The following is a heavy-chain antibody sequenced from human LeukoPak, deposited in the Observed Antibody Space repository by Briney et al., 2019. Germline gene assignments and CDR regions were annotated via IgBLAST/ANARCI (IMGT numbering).Heavy chain of an antibody. CDR3: AKDRPNYYGSNGHYYRRDGDY. D-gene: IGHD3-22*01. V-gene: IGHV3-23*01. J-gene: IGHJ4*02. CDR1: EFTFSIYA. CDR2: ITSAGENT. Sequence: GGSLRLSCAASEFTFSIYAMSWVRRAPGKGLEWVSSITSAGENTFYTGSVKGRFTISRDNSRNTLYLQMNSLRAEGTAIYYCAKDRPNYYGSNGHYYRRDGDYWGQGTLVTVSS.